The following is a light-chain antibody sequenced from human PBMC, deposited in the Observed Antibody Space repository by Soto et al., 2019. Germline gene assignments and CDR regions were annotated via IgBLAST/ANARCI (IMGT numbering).Light chain of an antibody. CDR2: GAS. Sequence: EIVVTQSPATLTVSPGERATLSCRASEVVTTNLAWYQQKPGQAPRLLIYGASTRAAGIPARFSGSGSGTHFTLTIISVQSEDLAVYYCQQYSNWPPITFGQGTRLEI. V-gene: IGKV3-15*01. CDR3: QQYSNWPPIT. CDR1: EVVTTN. J-gene: IGKJ5*01.